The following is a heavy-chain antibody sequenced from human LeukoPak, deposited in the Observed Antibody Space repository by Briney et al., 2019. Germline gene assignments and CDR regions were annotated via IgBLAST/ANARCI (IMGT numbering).Heavy chain of an antibody. CDR1: GFTFSSYW. Sequence: GGSLRLSCAASGFTFSSYWMHWVRQAPGKGLVWGSRINSDGSSMSYADSVKGRFTISRDNAKNTLYLQMNSLRTEDAAVYYCARGYSSGYRIDYWGQGTLVTVSS. V-gene: IGHV3-74*01. D-gene: IGHD5-18*01. J-gene: IGHJ4*02. CDR3: ARGYSSGYRIDY. CDR2: INSDGSSM.